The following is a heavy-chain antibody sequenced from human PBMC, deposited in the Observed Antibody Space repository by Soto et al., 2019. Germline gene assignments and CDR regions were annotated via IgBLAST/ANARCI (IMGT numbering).Heavy chain of an antibody. J-gene: IGHJ6*02. CDR1: GYSISSSNW. CDR2: IYYSGTT. D-gene: IGHD2-15*01. CDR3: ARLGDCSGGSCYSGPWYYYGMDV. V-gene: IGHV4-28*01. Sequence: SETLSLTCAVSGYSISSSNWWGWIRQPPGKGLEWIGYIYYSGTTYYNPSLKSRVTISVDTSKNQFSLKLSSVTAADTAVYYCARLGDCSGGSCYSGPWYYYGMDVWGQGTTVTVSS.